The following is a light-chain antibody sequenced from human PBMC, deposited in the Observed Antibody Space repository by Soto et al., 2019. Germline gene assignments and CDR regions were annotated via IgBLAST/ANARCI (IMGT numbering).Light chain of an antibody. Sequence: DVQMTQSPSSLSAFVGDRVTITCRASQGIAPYLAWFQQEPGKVPKLLIYATSTLQSGVPSRFSGSGSGTDFTLTISSLQPEDVGTYYCQKYNSAPLTFGGGTKVDIK. CDR3: QKYNSAPLT. CDR1: QGIAPY. V-gene: IGKV1-27*01. CDR2: ATS. J-gene: IGKJ4*01.